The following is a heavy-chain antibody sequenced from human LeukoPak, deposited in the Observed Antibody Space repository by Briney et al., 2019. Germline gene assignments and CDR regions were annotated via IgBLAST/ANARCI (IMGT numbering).Heavy chain of an antibody. CDR1: GFTFSSYE. Sequence: GGSLRLSCAASGFTFSSYETNWVRQAPGKGLEWVSYIGTGGSPISYADSVKGRFTVSRDNPKNSLYLQMNSRRAEDTAVYYCASFYDRSGRDYWGQGTLVTVSS. CDR2: IGTGGSPI. J-gene: IGHJ4*02. V-gene: IGHV3-48*03. CDR3: ASFYDRSGRDY. D-gene: IGHD3-22*01.